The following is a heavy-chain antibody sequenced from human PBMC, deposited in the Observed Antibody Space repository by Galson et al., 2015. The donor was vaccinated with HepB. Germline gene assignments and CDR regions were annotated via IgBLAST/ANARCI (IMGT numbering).Heavy chain of an antibody. CDR1: GFTFGDYA. CDR2: IRSKAYGGTT. J-gene: IGHJ4*02. CDR3: TTIPSMIVVAQDY. D-gene: IGHD3-22*01. V-gene: IGHV3-49*04. Sequence: LRLSCAASGFTFGDYAMSWVRQAPGKGLEWVGFIRSKAYGGTTDYAAPVKGRFTISRDDSKNTLYLQMNSLKTEDTAVYYCTTIPSMIVVAQDYWGQGTLVTVSS.